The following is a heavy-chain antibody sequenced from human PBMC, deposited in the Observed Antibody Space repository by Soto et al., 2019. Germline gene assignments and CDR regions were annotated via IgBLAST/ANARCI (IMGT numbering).Heavy chain of an antibody. CDR1: GGSISSGGYS. CDR2: IYHSGST. Sequence: PSETLSLTCAVYGGSISSGGYSWSWIRQPPGKGLEWIGYIYHSGSTYYNPSLKSRVTISVDRSKNQFSLKLSSVTAADTAVYYCGRVPDYWGQGTLVTVSS. CDR3: GRVPDY. V-gene: IGHV4-30-2*01. J-gene: IGHJ4*02.